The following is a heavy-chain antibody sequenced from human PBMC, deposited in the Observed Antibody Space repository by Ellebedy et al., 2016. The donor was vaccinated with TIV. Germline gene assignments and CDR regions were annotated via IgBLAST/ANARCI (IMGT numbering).Heavy chain of an antibody. CDR3: ARRGPPGVPFDY. V-gene: IGHV4-39*01. CDR1: GGSISSSGYY. J-gene: IGHJ4*02. D-gene: IGHD2-8*01. CDR2: IYFTGST. Sequence: MPSETLSLTCTVSGGSISSSGYYWGWIRQPPGKGLEWNGNIYFTGSTYYNPSLKSRVTLSVDTSKNEFSLNLTSMTAADTAVYYCARRGPPGVPFDYWGQGALVTVSS.